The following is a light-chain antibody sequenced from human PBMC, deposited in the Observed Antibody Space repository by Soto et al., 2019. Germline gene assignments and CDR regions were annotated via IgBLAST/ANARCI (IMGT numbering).Light chain of an antibody. J-gene: IGKJ5*01. CDR3: QQSYSTLST. CDR1: QSISSY. V-gene: IGKV1-39*01. Sequence: DIQMTQSPTSLSASVGDRVTITCRASQSISSYLNWYQQKPGKAPKLLIYAASSLQSGVPSRFSVSGSGTDFTLTISSLQPEDFATYYCQQSYSTLSTFGQGKRLEIK. CDR2: AAS.